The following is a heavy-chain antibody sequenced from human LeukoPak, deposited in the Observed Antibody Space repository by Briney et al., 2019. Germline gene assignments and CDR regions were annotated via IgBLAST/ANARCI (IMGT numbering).Heavy chain of an antibody. J-gene: IGHJ6*03. CDR3: AREFWSGYYNEYYYMDV. CDR2: ISTSGSTK. D-gene: IGHD3-3*01. V-gene: IGHV3-11*04. Sequence: GGSLRLSCAASGFIFSDYYMSWIRQAPGKGLEWVSYISTSGSTKYYADSVKGRFTISRDNAKDSLYLQMNSLRAEDTAVYYCAREFWSGYYNEYYYMDVWGKGTTVTVSS. CDR1: GFIFSDYY.